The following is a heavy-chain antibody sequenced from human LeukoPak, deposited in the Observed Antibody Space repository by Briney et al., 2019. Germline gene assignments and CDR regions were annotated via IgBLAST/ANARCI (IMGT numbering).Heavy chain of an antibody. CDR3: AKWSSSSWYDY. V-gene: IGHV3-23*01. CDR1: AFTFSSYA. Sequence: SGGSLRLSCAASAFTFSSYAMSWVRQAPGKGLEWVSAISGGGDSTYYADSVKGRFTISRDNSKNTLYLQMNSLRAEDTAIYYCAKWSSSSWYDYWGQGTLVIVSS. J-gene: IGHJ4*02. D-gene: IGHD6-13*01. CDR2: ISGGGDST.